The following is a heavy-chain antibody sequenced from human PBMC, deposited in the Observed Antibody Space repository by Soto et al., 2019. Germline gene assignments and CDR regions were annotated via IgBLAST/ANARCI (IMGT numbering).Heavy chain of an antibody. CDR2: IHYSGNT. CDR1: GDSISGYY. Sequence: SETLSLTCTVSGDSISGYYWTWIRQPPGKGLEWIGYIHYSGNTNYNPSLKSRVTISVDTSKNQFSLKLSSVTAADTAVYYCARTVRYLPGGVGYYYMDVWVKGTTVTVSS. CDR3: ARTVRYLPGGVGYYYMDV. J-gene: IGHJ6*03. D-gene: IGHD3-16*01. V-gene: IGHV4-59*08.